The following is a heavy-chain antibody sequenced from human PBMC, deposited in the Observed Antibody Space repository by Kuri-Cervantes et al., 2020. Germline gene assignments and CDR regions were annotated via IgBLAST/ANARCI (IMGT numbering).Heavy chain of an antibody. CDR1: GFTFSSYG. V-gene: IGHV3-33*01. D-gene: IGHD1-26*01. Sequence: LSLTCAASGFTFSSYGMHWVRQAPGKGLEWVAVIWYDGSNKYYADSVKGRFTISRDNSKNTLYLQMNSLRAEDTAVYYCARVGVRGSYNQIGYYFDYWGQGTLVTVSS. CDR3: ARVGVRGSYNQIGYYFDY. CDR2: IWYDGSNK. J-gene: IGHJ4*02.